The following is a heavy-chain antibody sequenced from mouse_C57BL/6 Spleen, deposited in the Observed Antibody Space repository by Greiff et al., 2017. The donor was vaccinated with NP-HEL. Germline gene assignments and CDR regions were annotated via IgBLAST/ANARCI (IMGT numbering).Heavy chain of an antibody. Sequence: QVQLQQSGAELARPGASVKLSCKASGYTFTSSGISWVKQRTGQGLEWIGEIYPRSGNTYYNEKFKGKATLTADKSSSTAYMELRSLTSEDSAVYFCARWNGNYVDYAMDYWGQGTSVTVSS. V-gene: IGHV1-81*01. CDR1: GYTFTSSG. CDR2: IYPRSGNT. D-gene: IGHD2-1*01. CDR3: ARWNGNYVDYAMDY. J-gene: IGHJ4*01.